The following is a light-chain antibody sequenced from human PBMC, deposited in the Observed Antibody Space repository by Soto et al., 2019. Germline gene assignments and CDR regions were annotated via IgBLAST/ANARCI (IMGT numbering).Light chain of an antibody. Sequence: EIVLTQSPGTLSLSPGERATLSCRASQSVSSNYLAWYQRKPGQAPRLLIYGASSRATGIPDRFSGSGSGTEFTLTISRLEPEDFAVYYCQQYGSSPPNFGQATRLEIK. CDR2: GAS. CDR1: QSVSSNY. V-gene: IGKV3-20*01. CDR3: QQYGSSPPN. J-gene: IGKJ5*01.